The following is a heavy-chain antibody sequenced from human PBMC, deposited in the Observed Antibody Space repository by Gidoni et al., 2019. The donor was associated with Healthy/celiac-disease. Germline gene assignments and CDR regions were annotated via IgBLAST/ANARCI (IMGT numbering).Heavy chain of an antibody. Sequence: QVQLVQSGAAVKKPGASVKVSCKASGYTFTSYAMHWVRQAPGQRLEWMGWINAGNGNTKYSQKFQGRVTITRDTSASTAYMELSSLRSEDTAVYYCARGGVRIVSNWFDPWGQGTLVTVSS. J-gene: IGHJ5*02. V-gene: IGHV1-3*01. CDR2: INAGNGNT. CDR3: ARGGVRIVSNWFDP. D-gene: IGHD2-15*01. CDR1: GYTFTSYA.